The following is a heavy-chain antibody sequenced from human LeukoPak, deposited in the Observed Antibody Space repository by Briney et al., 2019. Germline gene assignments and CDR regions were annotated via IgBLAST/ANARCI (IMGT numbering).Heavy chain of an antibody. CDR1: GFTFSSYA. CDR2: ISYDGSNK. Sequence: GGSLRLSCAASGFTFSSYAMHWVRQAPGKGLEWVAIISYDGSNKYYADSVKGRFTISRDNSKNTLYLQMNSLRVEDMAVYYCARETVLLWFGGVGLAFDIWGQGTMVTVSS. J-gene: IGHJ3*02. D-gene: IGHD3-10*01. V-gene: IGHV3-30-3*01. CDR3: ARETVLLWFGGVGLAFDI.